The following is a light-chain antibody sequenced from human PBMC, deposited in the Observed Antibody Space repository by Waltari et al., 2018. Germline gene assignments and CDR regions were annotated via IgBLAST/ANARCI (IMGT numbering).Light chain of an antibody. Sequence: IQMTQSPSSLSASGGDRVNITCRASQDVSNYLAWFQQKPGKAPKPLIYGASTLQSGVPSRFSGTGSGTDFTLTIANLQPEDSASYYCHQYYRLPLTFGGGTKVEIK. CDR2: GAS. CDR3: HQYYRLPLT. CDR1: QDVSNY. V-gene: IGKV1-16*01. J-gene: IGKJ4*01.